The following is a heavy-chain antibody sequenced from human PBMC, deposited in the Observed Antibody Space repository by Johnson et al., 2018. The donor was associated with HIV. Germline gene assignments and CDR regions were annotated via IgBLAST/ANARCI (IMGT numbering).Heavy chain of an antibody. Sequence: VQLVESGGGVVQPGGSLRLSCAASGFTFSSYVMTWVRQAPGKGLEWVSTITGSGDKTWYADSVKGRFTISSDNSNNTVFLQMNSLRAEDTAVYYCAREVRRWLQFDAFDIWGKGKMVTVSS. D-gene: IGHD5-24*01. CDR2: ITGSGDKT. V-gene: IGHV3-23*04. CDR1: GFTFSSYV. J-gene: IGHJ3*02. CDR3: AREVRRWLQFDAFDI.